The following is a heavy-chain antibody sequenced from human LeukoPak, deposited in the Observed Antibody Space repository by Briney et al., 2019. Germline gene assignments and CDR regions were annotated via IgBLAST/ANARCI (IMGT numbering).Heavy chain of an antibody. D-gene: IGHD5-24*01. CDR1: GFTFSSYS. J-gene: IGHJ4*02. Sequence: PGGSLRLSCAASGFTFSSYSMNWVRQAPGKGLEWVSSTSSSSSYIYYADSVKGRFTISRDNAKNSLYLQMNSLRAEDTAVYYCARDPRSRDGYNRDYWGQGTLVTVSS. CDR2: TSSSSSYI. V-gene: IGHV3-21*01. CDR3: ARDPRSRDGYNRDY.